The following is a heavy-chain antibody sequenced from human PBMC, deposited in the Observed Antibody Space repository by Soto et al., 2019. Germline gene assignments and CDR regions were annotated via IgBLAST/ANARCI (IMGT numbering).Heavy chain of an antibody. CDR2: FYYSGTT. CDR1: GDSITASYSN. D-gene: IGHD3-10*02. V-gene: IGHV4-39*01. Sequence: SQTLSLTCTVSGDSITASYSNWAWIRQPPGKGLEWIGTFYYSGTTSQNPPLRSRIAISRDTSRNQFSLNLRSVTAADSGVYYCAKLVRDDVRRSDLDHWGQGTLVTVSS. J-gene: IGHJ4*02. CDR3: AKLVRDDVRRSDLDH.